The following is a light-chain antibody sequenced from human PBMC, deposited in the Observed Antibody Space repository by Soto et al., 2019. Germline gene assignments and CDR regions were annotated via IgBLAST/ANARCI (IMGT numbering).Light chain of an antibody. CDR2: RAS. CDR1: QTISDNY. J-gene: IGKJ1*01. CDR3: QQYGTSPSWT. Sequence: IVLTQSPGTLSFSPWERSTISFSSSQTISDNYVAWYQQKPGQAPRLLIYRASRRATGIPDRFTGSGSGTDFSLTISRLEPEDFAVYYCQQYGTSPSWTFGQGTKVDIK. V-gene: IGKV3-20*01.